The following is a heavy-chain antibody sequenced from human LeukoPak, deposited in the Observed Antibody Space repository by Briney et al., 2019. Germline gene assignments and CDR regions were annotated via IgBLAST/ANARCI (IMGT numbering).Heavy chain of an antibody. Sequence: GASVKVSCKASGYTFTGYYMHWVRQAPGQGLEWMGRINPNSGGTNYAQKFQGRVTMTRDTSISTAYMELSRLRSDETAVYYCARDDVDTAMGDYWGQGTLVTVSS. D-gene: IGHD5-18*01. J-gene: IGHJ4*02. CDR1: GYTFTGYY. CDR3: ARDDVDTAMGDY. CDR2: INPNSGGT. V-gene: IGHV1-2*06.